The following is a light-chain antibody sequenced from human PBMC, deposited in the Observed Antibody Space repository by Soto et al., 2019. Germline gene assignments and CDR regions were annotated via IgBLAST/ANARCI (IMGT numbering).Light chain of an antibody. J-gene: IGKJ4*01. V-gene: IGKV3-20*01. CDR3: QQYGSNPKP. Sequence: EIVLTQSPGTLSLSPGERDTLSCRASQSIRSSYLAWYQQKPGQAPRLLIYGASSRHTGIPARFSGSGSGTDFTLTISRLEPEEFAVYYCQQYGSNPKPFGGGTKVEIK. CDR1: QSIRSSY. CDR2: GAS.